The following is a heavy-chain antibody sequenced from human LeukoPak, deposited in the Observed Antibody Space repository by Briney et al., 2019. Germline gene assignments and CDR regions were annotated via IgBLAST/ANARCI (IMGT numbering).Heavy chain of an antibody. CDR2: IYPGDSDT. J-gene: IGHJ4*02. V-gene: IGHV5-51*04. D-gene: IGHD2-2*01. Sequence: GESLKISCKGSGYRFTSYWIGWVRQMPGKGLEWMGIIYPGDSDTRYRPSFQGQVTISADKPTSTAYLHWSSLKASDTAIYYCAILQGISSTGIDYWGQGTVVTVSS. CDR1: GYRFTSYW. CDR3: AILQGISSTGIDY.